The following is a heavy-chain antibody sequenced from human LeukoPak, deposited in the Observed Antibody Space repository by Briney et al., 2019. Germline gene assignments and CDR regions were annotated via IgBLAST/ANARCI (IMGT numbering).Heavy chain of an antibody. Sequence: SETLSLTCAVSGGSISSGGYSWSWIRQPPGKGLEWIGYIYHSGSTYYNPSLKSRVTISVDRSKNQFSLKLSSVTAADTAVYYCARYILTGYYTDDGYNWFDPWGQGTLVTVSS. CDR2: IYHSGST. D-gene: IGHD3-9*01. CDR3: ARYILTGYYTDDGYNWFDP. CDR1: GGSISSGGYS. J-gene: IGHJ5*02. V-gene: IGHV4-30-2*01.